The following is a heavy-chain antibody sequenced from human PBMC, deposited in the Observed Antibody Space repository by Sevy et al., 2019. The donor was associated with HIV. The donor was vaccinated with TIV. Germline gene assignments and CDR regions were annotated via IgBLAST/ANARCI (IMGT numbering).Heavy chain of an antibody. CDR2: ICGSGGST. D-gene: IGHD3-22*01. CDR1: GFTFSSYA. CDR3: HGDYDSSQLASYYYYGMDV. V-gene: IGHV3-23*01. J-gene: IGHJ6*02. Sequence: GGSLRLSCAASGFTFSSYAMSWVRQAPGKGLEWVSTICGSGGSTYYADSVKGRFTISRDNSKNTLYLQMNSLRAEDTAVYYCHGDYDSSQLASYYYYGMDVWGQATTVTVSS.